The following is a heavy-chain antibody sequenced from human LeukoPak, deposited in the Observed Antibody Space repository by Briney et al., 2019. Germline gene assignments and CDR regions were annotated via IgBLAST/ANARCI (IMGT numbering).Heavy chain of an antibody. CDR3: ARDGTTVTTAHDY. V-gene: IGHV3-48*04. D-gene: IGHD4-17*01. CDR2: ISSSSSTI. J-gene: IGHJ4*02. CDR1: GFTFSSYS. Sequence: GGSLRLSCAASGFTFSSYSMNWVRQAPGKGLEWVSYISSSSSTIYYADSVKGRFTISRDNAKNSLYLQMNSLRAEDTAVYYCARDGTTVTTAHDYRGQGTLVTVSS.